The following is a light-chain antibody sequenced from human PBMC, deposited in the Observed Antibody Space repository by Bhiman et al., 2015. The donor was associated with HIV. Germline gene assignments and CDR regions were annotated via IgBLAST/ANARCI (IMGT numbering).Light chain of an antibody. CDR3: QVWDNDGDPVI. CDR1: KIASKT. CDR2: YDT. J-gene: IGLJ2*01. V-gene: IGLV3-21*04. Sequence: SYVLTQPPSVSVAPGKTATITCAGDKIASKTVHWYQQKSGQAPLLVIYYDTDRPSGIPERFSGSNSGNGATLTISRVEVGDEADYYCQVWDNDGDPVIFGGGSKLTVL.